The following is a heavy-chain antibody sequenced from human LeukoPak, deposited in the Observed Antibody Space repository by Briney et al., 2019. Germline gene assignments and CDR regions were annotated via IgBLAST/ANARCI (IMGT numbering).Heavy chain of an antibody. Sequence: PSETLSLTCTVSDDSISDYYRGWIRQPPGKGLEWIGYFHNSGTSTYNPSLKSRVTISANTSKNQFSLKLNSLTTADTAVYYCTRGAGWLIDYWGQGILVTVSS. CDR2: FHNSGTS. CDR1: DDSISDYY. CDR3: TRGAGWLIDY. J-gene: IGHJ4*02. V-gene: IGHV4-59*01. D-gene: IGHD3-16*01.